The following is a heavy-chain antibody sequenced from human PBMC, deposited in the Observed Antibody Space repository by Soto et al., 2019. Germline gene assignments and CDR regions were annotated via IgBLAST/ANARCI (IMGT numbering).Heavy chain of an antibody. J-gene: IGHJ5*02. CDR3: ARTPILYYDKSGYPNWFDP. CDR1: GGSISSGNYY. Sequence: QVQLQESGPGLVKPSQTLSLTCTVSGGSISSGNYYWSWIRQPPGKGLECIGYIHYSGTTYYDPSLKRRIIISVDTSKNQFSLKLSSVTAADTAVYYCARTPILYYDKSGYPNWFDPWGQGTLVTVSS. CDR2: IHYSGTT. V-gene: IGHV4-30-4*01. D-gene: IGHD3-22*01.